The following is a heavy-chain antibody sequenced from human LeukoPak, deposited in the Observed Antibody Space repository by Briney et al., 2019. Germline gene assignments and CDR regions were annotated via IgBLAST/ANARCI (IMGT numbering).Heavy chain of an antibody. CDR3: VSGFLQWLY. V-gene: IGHV3-7*01. CDR2: INPDGSNM. J-gene: IGHJ4*02. Sequence: GGSLRLSCAASGFSFSSYWMSWVRQAPGKGLEWVANINPDGSNMLYVDSVKGRFTISRDNAKNSLYLQMNNLRAEDTAVYFCVSGFLQWLYSGQGTLVTVSS. D-gene: IGHD3-3*01. CDR1: GFSFSSYW.